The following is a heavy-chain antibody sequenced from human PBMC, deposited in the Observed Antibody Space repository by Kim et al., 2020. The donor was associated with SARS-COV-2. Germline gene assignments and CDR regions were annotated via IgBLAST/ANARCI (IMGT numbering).Heavy chain of an antibody. CDR2: T. V-gene: IGHV3-53*01. Sequence: THYADAVKGPFTISRDNSKNTLYLQLNSLRAEDTAVYYCAREGAHDAFDIWGQGTMVTVSS. CDR3: AREGAHDAFDI. J-gene: IGHJ3*02.